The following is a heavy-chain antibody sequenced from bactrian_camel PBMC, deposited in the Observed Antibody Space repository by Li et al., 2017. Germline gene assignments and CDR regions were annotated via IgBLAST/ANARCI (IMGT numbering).Heavy chain of an antibody. J-gene: IGHJ4*01. D-gene: IGHD3*01. CDR2: DANDGTT. V-gene: IGHV3S53*01. CDR3: ATATDCRWTGYPTWAPAANY. Sequence: VQLVVSGGGSVNAGGSLTLSCAASGSGYISGTACMGWFRQVPGKEREGVAADANDGTTRYATSVKGRFTLSRDNAKNTIYLHMNNLQPEDTAIYYCATATDCRWTGYPTWAPAANYWGQGTQVTVS. CDR1: GSGYISGTAC.